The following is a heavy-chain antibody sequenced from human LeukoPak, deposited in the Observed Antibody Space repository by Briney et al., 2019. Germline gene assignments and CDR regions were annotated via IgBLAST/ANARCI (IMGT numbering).Heavy chain of an antibody. J-gene: IGHJ4*02. V-gene: IGHV4-34*01. CDR3: ARQQADGFGEFPGYYFDY. D-gene: IGHD3-10*01. CDR1: GGSFSGYY. Sequence: PSETLSLTCAVYGGSFSGYYWSWIRQPPGKGLEWIGEINHSGSTNYNPSLKSRVTISVDTSKNQFSLKLSSVTAADTAVYYCARQQADGFGEFPGYYFDYWGQGTLVTVSS. CDR2: INHSGST.